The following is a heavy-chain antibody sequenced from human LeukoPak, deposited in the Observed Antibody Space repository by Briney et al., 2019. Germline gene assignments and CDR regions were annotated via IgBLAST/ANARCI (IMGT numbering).Heavy chain of an antibody. D-gene: IGHD4-23*01. V-gene: IGHV3-74*01. CDR1: GFTFSDYY. CDR3: ARGRPHGNDY. CDR2: IASDGSST. Sequence: GGSLRLSCAASGFTFSDYYMSWIRQAPGKGLVWVSRIASDGSSTTYADSVKGRFSISRDNAKNTLYLQMNSLRVEDTAVYYCARGRPHGNDYWGQGTLVTVSS. J-gene: IGHJ4*02.